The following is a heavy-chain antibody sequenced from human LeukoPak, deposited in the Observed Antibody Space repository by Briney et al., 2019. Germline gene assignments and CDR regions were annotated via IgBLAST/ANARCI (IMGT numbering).Heavy chain of an antibody. Sequence: SETLSLTCTVSGGSISSYYWSWIRQPPGKGLEWIGYIYYSGSTSYNPSLKSRVTISVDTSKSQFSLRLSSVTAADTAVYYCARGDFWSGSANDAFDIWGQGTMVTVSS. CDR1: GGSISSYY. CDR3: ARGDFWSGSANDAFDI. V-gene: IGHV4-59*01. D-gene: IGHD3-3*01. J-gene: IGHJ3*02. CDR2: IYYSGST.